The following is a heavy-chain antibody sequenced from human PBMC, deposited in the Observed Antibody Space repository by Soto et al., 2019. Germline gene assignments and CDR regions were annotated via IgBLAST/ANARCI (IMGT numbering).Heavy chain of an antibody. V-gene: IGHV3-43D*04. CDR1: GFDFEDYA. CDR3: AKSLYYYDSSPLDH. D-gene: IGHD3-22*01. CDR2: TNSDGTDS. Sequence: LRLSCAAAGFDFEDYAMHWVRQVPGKGLEWVSLTNSDGTDSYYMDSVKGRFTISRDNAKSTLYLQMDRLRPEDTALYFCAKSLYYYDSSPLDHWGQGTLVTVSS. J-gene: IGHJ4*02.